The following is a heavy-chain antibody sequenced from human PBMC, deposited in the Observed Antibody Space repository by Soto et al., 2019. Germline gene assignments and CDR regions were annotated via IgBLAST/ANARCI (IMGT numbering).Heavy chain of an antibody. J-gene: IGHJ4*02. Sequence: QVQLVQSGGGVVQPGRSLRLSCVASGFNFSTYGMHWVRQVPGKGLEWVAHISYDGSNEYYADSVKGRFTVSRDNAKNTLDLQMNGLKTEDTALYYCTKEYIVGTTWGYFESWGQGALVIVSS. V-gene: IGHV3-30*18. CDR1: GFNFSTYG. D-gene: IGHD1-1*01. CDR3: TKEYIVGTTWGYFES. CDR2: ISYDGSNE.